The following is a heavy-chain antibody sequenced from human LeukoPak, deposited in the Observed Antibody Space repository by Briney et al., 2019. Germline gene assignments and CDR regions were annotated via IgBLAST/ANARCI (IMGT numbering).Heavy chain of an antibody. Sequence: PGGSLRLSCAASGFTFSSYNMNWVRQAPGKGLEWVSYISSSSNTIYYADSVKGRFTISRDNAKNSLYLQMNSLRAEDTAVYYCASTFGGVIVWGNFDYWGQGTLVTVSS. V-gene: IGHV3-48*01. CDR2: ISSSSNTI. D-gene: IGHD3-16*02. J-gene: IGHJ4*02. CDR1: GFTFSSYN. CDR3: ASTFGGVIVWGNFDY.